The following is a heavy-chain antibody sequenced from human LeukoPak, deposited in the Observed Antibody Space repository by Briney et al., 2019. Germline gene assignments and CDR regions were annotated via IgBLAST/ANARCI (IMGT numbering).Heavy chain of an antibody. Sequence: PGGSLRLSCAASGFTVSGNYMSWVRQAPGKGLEWVSLIYGGGSTYYADSVKGRFTISRDKSKNTLYLHMSILRVEDTAVYYCARDQAAGSDGFDIWGQGTLVTVSS. CDR3: ARDQAAGSDGFDI. D-gene: IGHD6-13*01. J-gene: IGHJ3*02. V-gene: IGHV3-66*01. CDR2: IYGGGST. CDR1: GFTVSGNY.